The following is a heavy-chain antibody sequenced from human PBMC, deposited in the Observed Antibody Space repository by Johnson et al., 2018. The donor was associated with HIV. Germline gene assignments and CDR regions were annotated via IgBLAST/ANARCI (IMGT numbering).Heavy chain of an antibody. CDR3: ASGDELGDDAFDI. V-gene: IGHV3-23*04. CDR2: ISGSGGST. D-gene: IGHD7-27*01. J-gene: IGHJ3*02. Sequence: VQLVESGGGLVQPGGSLRLSCAASGFTFSSYAMSWVRQAPGKGLEWVSAISGSGGSTYYADSVKGLFTISRDTSKNTLYLQMNSLRAEDTAVYYCASGDELGDDAFDIWGQGTMVTVSS. CDR1: GFTFSSYA.